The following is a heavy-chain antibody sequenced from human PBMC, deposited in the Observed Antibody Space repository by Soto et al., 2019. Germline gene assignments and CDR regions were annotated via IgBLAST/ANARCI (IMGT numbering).Heavy chain of an antibody. Sequence: QLQLQESGPGLVKPSETLSLTCTVSSAPVSSSTYTWGWIRQPPGKGLEWFGRIYYSGSTYYNPSLNSRVTVSVDTSKNQFSLKVTSVTAADTAVYYCARLHGYCISSSCHGHYAMDVWGQGTTVTVSS. J-gene: IGHJ6*02. D-gene: IGHD2-2*01. CDR3: ARLHGYCISSSCHGHYAMDV. CDR1: SAPVSSSTYT. CDR2: IYYSGST. V-gene: IGHV4-39*01.